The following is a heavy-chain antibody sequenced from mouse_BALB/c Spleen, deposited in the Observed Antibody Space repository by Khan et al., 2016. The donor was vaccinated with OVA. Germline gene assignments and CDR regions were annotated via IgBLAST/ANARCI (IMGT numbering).Heavy chain of an antibody. CDR2: ISYSGRT. CDR3: ARSVTITTVVATDVDY. CDR1: GYSITSDYA. D-gene: IGHD1-1*01. V-gene: IGHV3-2*02. J-gene: IGHJ2*01. Sequence: EVELVESGPGLVKPSQSLSLTCTVTGYSITSDYAWNWIRQFPGNKLEWMAYISYSGRTSYNPSLKSRLSITRDTSKNQFSLPLNSVTTEDTATYCCARSVTITTVVATDVDYWGQGTTLTVSS.